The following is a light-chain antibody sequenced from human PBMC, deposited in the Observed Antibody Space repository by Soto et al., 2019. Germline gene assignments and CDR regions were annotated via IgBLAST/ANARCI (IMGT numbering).Light chain of an antibody. CDR1: QNIRNL. CDR2: DAS. Sequence: IHVPQSPSTLSASVGDSVTITFRASQNIRNLLAWYQQKPGKAPNPLIYDASSLKSGVPSRFSGSGSGTEFTLTISSLQPDDFATYYCQQYNTYSTFGQGTRLEIK. V-gene: IGKV1-5*01. CDR3: QQYNTYST. J-gene: IGKJ5*01.